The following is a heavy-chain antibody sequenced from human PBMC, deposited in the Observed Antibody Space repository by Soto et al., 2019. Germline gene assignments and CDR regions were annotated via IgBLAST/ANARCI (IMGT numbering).Heavy chain of an antibody. J-gene: IGHJ4*02. V-gene: IGHV2-5*01. Sequence: QITLKESGPTLVKPTQTLTLTCTFSGFSLSTSGVGVAWVRQPPGQALEWLAFIFWNDEKHYRPSLKSRVNIIKETSKNQVVLTMTNVDPMDTGTYYCARRDGYNYYHFEYWGQGALVTVSS. CDR3: ARRDGYNYYHFEY. D-gene: IGHD3-10*01. CDR1: GFSLSTSGVG. CDR2: IFWNDEK.